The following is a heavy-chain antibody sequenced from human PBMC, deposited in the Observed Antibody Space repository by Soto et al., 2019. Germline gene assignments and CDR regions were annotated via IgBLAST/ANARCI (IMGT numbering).Heavy chain of an antibody. V-gene: IGHV1-3*01. J-gene: IGHJ4*01. Sequence: QVQLVQSGAEVKKPGASVKVSCKASGYTYTNYPIHWVRQAPGQGLEWMGWINVGNGNTKYSQKFQGRVTMTRDTSASTAYMELSSLGSEDTAVYYCASSSERGYCGHGTLVTVSS. CDR1: GYTYTNYP. CDR3: ASSSERGY. CDR2: INVGNGNT.